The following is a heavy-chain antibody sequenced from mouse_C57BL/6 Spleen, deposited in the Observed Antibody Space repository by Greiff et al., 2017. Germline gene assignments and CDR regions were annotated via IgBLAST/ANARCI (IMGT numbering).Heavy chain of an antibody. V-gene: IGHV1-69*01. Sequence: QVQLQQSGAELAKPGASVKLSCKASGYTFTSYWMHWVKQRPGQGLEWIGEIDPSDSYTNYNQKFKGKSTLTVDKSSSTAYMQLSSLTSEDSAVYYCARRAYYGSSYLYWYFDVWGTGTTVTVSS. CDR3: ARRAYYGSSYLYWYFDV. J-gene: IGHJ1*03. CDR2: IDPSDSYT. D-gene: IGHD1-1*01. CDR1: GYTFTSYW.